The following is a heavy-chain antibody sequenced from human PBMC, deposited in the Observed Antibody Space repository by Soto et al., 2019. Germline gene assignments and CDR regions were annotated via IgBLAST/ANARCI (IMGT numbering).Heavy chain of an antibody. CDR2: ISYDGSNK. CDR3: ARPRVDPYYYYGMDV. J-gene: IGHJ6*02. V-gene: IGHV3-30-3*01. CDR1: GLTFSSYA. Sequence: QVQLVESGGGVVQPGRSLRLSCAASGLTFSSYAMHWVRQSPGKGLGWVAVISYDGSNKYYADSVRGRFTISRDNSKNTLYRQMNSLRAEDTAVYYCARPRVDPYYYYGMDVSGQGTTVTVSS.